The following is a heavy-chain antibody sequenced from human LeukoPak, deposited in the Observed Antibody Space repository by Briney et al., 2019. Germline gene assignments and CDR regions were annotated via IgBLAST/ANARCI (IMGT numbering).Heavy chain of an antibody. CDR3: TRGIAARPKGYYYYYMDV. J-gene: IGHJ6*03. CDR2: IRVKAYGGTT. D-gene: IGHD6-6*01. V-gene: IGHV3-49*03. Sequence: GRSLRLSCTASGFTFGDYAMSWFRQAPGKGLEGVGFIRVKAYGGTTEYAASVKGRFPISRDDSKSIAYLQMNSLKTEDTAVYYCTRGIAARPKGYYYYYMDVWGKGTTVTVSS. CDR1: GFTFGDYA.